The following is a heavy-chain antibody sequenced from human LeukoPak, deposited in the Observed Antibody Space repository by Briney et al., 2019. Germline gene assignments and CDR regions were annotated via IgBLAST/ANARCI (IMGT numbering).Heavy chain of an antibody. CDR1: GFTFSSYG. CDR3: AKDRYSYAFEYSDS. Sequence: GGSLRLSCAASGFTFSSYGMHWVRQAPGKGLDWVAVISNDGSKKYYANSVKGRFTISRDNSKNTLSLQVSSLRTEDTAVYYCAKDRYSYAFEYSDSWGQGTLVTVSS. J-gene: IGHJ4*02. CDR2: ISNDGSKK. D-gene: IGHD5-18*01. V-gene: IGHV3-30*18.